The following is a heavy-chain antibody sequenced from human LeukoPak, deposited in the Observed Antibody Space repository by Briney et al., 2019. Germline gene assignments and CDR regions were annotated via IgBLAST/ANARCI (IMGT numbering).Heavy chain of an antibody. CDR1: GGSISSRSYY. CDR3: ARGISSGPVDY. J-gene: IGHJ4*02. CDR2: IYYTGTT. D-gene: IGHD3-22*01. Sequence: SETLSLTCIVSGGSISSRSYYWGWIRQPPGKGLEWIGSIYYTGTTYYNPSLKSRVTISVDTSKNQFSLKLSPVTAADTAVYSCARGISSGPVDYWGQGTLVTVSS. V-gene: IGHV4-39*07.